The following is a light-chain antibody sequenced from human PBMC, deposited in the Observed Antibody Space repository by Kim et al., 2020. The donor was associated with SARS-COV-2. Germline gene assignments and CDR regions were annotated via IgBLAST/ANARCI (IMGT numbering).Light chain of an antibody. Sequence: DIVMTQSPDSLAVSLGERATINCKSSQSVLYNSNNKNYLSWFQQKPGQPPKLLFYWASTRESGVPDRFSGSGSGTDFTLTISSLQAEDVAVYYCHQYYATPYTFGQGTKLEI. V-gene: IGKV4-1*01. CDR1: QSVLYNSNNKNY. J-gene: IGKJ2*01. CDR2: WAS. CDR3: HQYYATPYT.